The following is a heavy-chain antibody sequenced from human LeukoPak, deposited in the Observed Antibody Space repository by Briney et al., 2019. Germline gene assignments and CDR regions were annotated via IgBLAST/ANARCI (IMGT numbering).Heavy chain of an antibody. CDR3: ARPMKGYYYYMDV. CDR2: INPNSGGT. Sequence: ASVKVSCKASGYTFTGYYMHWVRQAPGQGLEWMGWINPNSGGTNYAQKFQGRVTMTRDTSISTAYMELSRLRSDDTAVYYCARPMKGYYYYMDVWGKGTTVTVSS. CDR1: GYTFTGYY. V-gene: IGHV1-2*02. J-gene: IGHJ6*03. D-gene: IGHD3-22*01.